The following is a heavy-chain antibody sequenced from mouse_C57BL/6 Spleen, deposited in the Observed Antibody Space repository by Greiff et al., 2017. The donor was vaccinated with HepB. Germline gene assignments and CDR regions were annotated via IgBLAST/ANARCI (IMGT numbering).Heavy chain of an antibody. D-gene: IGHD2-3*01. CDR3: ARGGLLRGWYFDV. V-gene: IGHV1-69*01. Sequence: QVQLKQPGAELVMPGASVKLSCKASGYTFTSYWMHWVKQRPGQGLEWIGEIDPSDSYTNYNQKFKGKSTLTVDKSSSTAYMQLSSLTSEDSAVYYCARGGLLRGWYFDVWGTGTTVTVSS. CDR1: GYTFTSYW. CDR2: IDPSDSYT. J-gene: IGHJ1*03.